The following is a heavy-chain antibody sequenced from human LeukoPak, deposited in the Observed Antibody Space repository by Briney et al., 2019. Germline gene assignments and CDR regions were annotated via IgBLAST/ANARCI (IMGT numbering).Heavy chain of an antibody. D-gene: IGHD3-10*01. V-gene: IGHV4-38-2*02. CDR3: ARDLSITLIRGVTFDY. J-gene: IGHJ4*02. Sequence: SSETLSLTCTVSGYSISRDNYWGWIRQPPGQGLEWIGNIYQTGSTYYNPSLTSRVTMSIDTSKNQFSLKLSSVTAADTAVYYCARDLSITLIRGVTFDYWGQGALVTVSS. CDR1: GYSISRDNY. CDR2: IYQTGST.